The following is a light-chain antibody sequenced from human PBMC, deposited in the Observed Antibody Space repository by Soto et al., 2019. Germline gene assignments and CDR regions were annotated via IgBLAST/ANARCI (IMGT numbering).Light chain of an antibody. CDR1: QGFSSW. V-gene: IGKV1-5*01. CDR2: DAS. J-gene: IGKJ1*01. CDR3: QQYNSYST. Sequence: DIQMTQSPSTLSASVGDRVTITCRASQGFSSWLAWYQQKPGKAPKLLIYDASTLESGGPSRFSGSGSGTEFTLTISSLQPDDFATYYCQQYNSYSTFGQGTRWIS.